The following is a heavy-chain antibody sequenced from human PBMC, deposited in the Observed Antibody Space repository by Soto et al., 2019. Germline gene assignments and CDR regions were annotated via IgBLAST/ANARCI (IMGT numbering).Heavy chain of an antibody. CDR2: INAGNGDT. V-gene: IGHV1-3*01. Sequence: QVQLVQPGAELKKPGASVKVSCKASGYTFTSYGLHWVRHAPGQGLEWMGWINAGNGDTKYSQKFQGRVTITRVTPAKWSYVELGRLRCEGTAVCYCAGAEFWGGYYVVDVGMDVWGQGTAVNVPS. CDR3: AGAEFWGGYYVVDVGMDV. CDR1: GYTFTSYG. D-gene: IGHD3-3*01. J-gene: IGHJ6*02.